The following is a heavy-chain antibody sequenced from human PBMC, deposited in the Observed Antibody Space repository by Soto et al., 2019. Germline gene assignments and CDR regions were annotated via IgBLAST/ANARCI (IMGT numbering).Heavy chain of an antibody. CDR1: GGSFSDYY. D-gene: IGHD4-17*01. CDR3: ARDDDYGADY. J-gene: IGHJ4*02. Sequence: SETLSLTCAVYGGSFSDYYWSWIRQPPGKGLEWIGYIYYSGSTYYNPSLKSRVTISVDTSKNQFSLKLSSVTAADTAVYYCARDDDYGADYWGQGTLVTVSS. V-gene: IGHV4-30-4*01. CDR2: IYYSGST.